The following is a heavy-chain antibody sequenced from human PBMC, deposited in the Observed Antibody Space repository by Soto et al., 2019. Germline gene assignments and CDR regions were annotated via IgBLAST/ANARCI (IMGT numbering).Heavy chain of an antibody. CDR2: TYYRSKWYN. V-gene: IGHV6-1*01. J-gene: IGHJ6*02. CDR1: GDSVSSNRGA. CDR3: ARWDHDYGYLDV. D-gene: IGHD4-17*01. Sequence: QVQLQQSGPGLVKPSQTLSLTCDISGDSVSSNRGAWTWIRQSPSRGLEWLGRTYYRSKWYNEYGLSVKSRITIHADTCKNQSSLQLNSVTPEDAAVYYCARWDHDYGYLDVWGLGTTVTVSS.